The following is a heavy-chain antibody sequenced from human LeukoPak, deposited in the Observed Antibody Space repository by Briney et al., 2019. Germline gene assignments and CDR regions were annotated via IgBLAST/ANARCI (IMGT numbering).Heavy chain of an antibody. Sequence: GSSVKVSCKASGGTFSSYAISWVRQAPGQGLEWMGGIIPIFGTANYAQKFQGRVTITADESTSTAYMELSSLRSEDTAVYYCARGDYYDSSGSRSGFDYWGQGTLVTVSS. CDR1: GGTFSSYA. D-gene: IGHD3-22*01. CDR2: IIPIFGTA. V-gene: IGHV1-69*01. J-gene: IGHJ4*02. CDR3: ARGDYYDSSGSRSGFDY.